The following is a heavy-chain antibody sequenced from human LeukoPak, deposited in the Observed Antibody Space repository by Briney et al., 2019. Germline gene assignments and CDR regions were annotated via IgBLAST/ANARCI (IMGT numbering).Heavy chain of an antibody. CDR1: GGSISSSSYY. D-gene: IGHD6-13*01. CDR3: ARDGGRPTGLAAAGTFGYFQH. Sequence: SETLSLTCTVSGGSISSSSYYWSWIRQPPGKGLEWIGEINHSGSTNYNPSLKSRVTISVDTSKNQFSLKLSSVTAADTAVYYCARDGGRPTGLAAAGTFGYFQHWGQGTLVTVSS. CDR2: INHSGST. J-gene: IGHJ1*01. V-gene: IGHV4-39*07.